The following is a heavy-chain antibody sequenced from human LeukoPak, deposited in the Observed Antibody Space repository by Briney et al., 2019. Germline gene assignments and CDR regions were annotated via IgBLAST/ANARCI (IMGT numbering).Heavy chain of an antibody. D-gene: IGHD3-10*01. J-gene: IGHJ4*02. Sequence: GGSLRLSCAASGFTFSNYAMSWVRQAPGKGLEWVSAISGSGGSTYFADSVKGRFTISRDISKNTLYLQMNSLRAEDTAVYYCAKDRGWGSGTSKFDYWGRGTLVTVSS. CDR2: ISGSGGST. V-gene: IGHV3-23*01. CDR1: GFTFSNYA. CDR3: AKDRGWGSGTSKFDY.